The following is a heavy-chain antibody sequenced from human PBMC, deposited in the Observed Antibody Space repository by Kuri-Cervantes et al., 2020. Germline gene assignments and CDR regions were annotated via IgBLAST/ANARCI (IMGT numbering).Heavy chain of an antibody. V-gene: IGHV3-23*01. CDR1: GFTFSSYA. CDR2: ISGSGGST. Sequence: GGSLRLSCAASGFTFSSYAMSWVRQAPGKGLEWVSAISGSGGSTYYADSVKGRFTISRDNAKNSLYLQMNSLRAEDTAVYYCARDGKREYYDILTGHYGFDYWGQGTLVTVSS. D-gene: IGHD3-9*01. CDR3: ARDGKREYYDILTGHYGFDY. J-gene: IGHJ4*02.